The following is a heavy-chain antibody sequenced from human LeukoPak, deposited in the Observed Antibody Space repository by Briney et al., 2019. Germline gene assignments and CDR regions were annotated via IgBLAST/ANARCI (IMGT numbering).Heavy chain of an antibody. CDR3: ARGRGDYVWGSYRSSGAFDI. CDR2: INHSGST. V-gene: IGHV4-34*01. D-gene: IGHD3-16*02. J-gene: IGHJ3*02. Sequence: PSETLSLTCAVYSGSFSGYYWNWIRQPPGKGLEWIGEINHSGSTNYNPSLKSRVTISVDTSKNQFSLKLSSVTAADTAVYYCARGRGDYVWGSYRSSGAFDIWGQGTMVTVSS. CDR1: SGSFSGYY.